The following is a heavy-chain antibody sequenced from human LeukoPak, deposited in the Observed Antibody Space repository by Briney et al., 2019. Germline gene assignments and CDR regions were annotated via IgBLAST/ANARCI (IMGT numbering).Heavy chain of an antibody. V-gene: IGHV3-64*01. D-gene: IGHD3-10*01. CDR3: AREGSLG. CDR2: ISSNGGST. CDR1: GFTFSSYA. J-gene: IGHJ3*01. Sequence: PGGSLRLSCAASGFTFSSYAMHWVRQAPGKGLEYVSAISSNGGSTYYANSVKGRFTISRDDAKKSVYLQMDSLRADDTAVYYCAREGSLGWGQGTKVTVSS.